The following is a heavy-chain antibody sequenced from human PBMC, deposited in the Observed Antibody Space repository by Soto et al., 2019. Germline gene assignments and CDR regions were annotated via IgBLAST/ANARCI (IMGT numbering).Heavy chain of an antibody. Sequence: SETLSLTCAVYGGSFSGYYWSWIRQPPGKGLEWIGEINHSGSTNYNPSLKSRVTISVDTSKTQFSLKLSSVTAADTAVYYCARRRMNYYGSGSYYAFGYWGQGTLVTVSS. CDR2: INHSGST. J-gene: IGHJ4*02. V-gene: IGHV4-34*01. CDR3: ARRRMNYYGSGSYYAFGY. D-gene: IGHD3-10*01. CDR1: GGSFSGYY.